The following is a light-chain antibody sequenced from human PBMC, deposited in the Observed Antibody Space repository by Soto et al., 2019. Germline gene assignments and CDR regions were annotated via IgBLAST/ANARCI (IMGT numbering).Light chain of an antibody. Sequence: QSALTQPASVSGSPGQSITISCTGTSSDVGGYNYVSWYQQHPGKAPKLMIYEVSNRPSGVSNRFSGSKSGNMASLTISGLQAEDEADYYCSSYTSNSNLVVFGGGTKLTVL. CDR1: SSDVGGYNY. J-gene: IGLJ2*01. CDR3: SSYTSNSNLVV. CDR2: EVS. V-gene: IGLV2-14*01.